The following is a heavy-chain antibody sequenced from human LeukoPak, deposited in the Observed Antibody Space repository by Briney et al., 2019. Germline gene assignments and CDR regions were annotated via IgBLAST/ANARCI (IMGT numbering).Heavy chain of an antibody. CDR3: VTYYYDSSGVVFDY. V-gene: IGHV4-59*08. CDR2: IHYSGST. J-gene: IGHJ4*02. CDR1: GDSISSYY. D-gene: IGHD3-22*01. Sequence: SETLSLTCTVSGDSISSYYWSWIRQPPGKGLEWIGYIHYSGSTDYDPSLKSRVSISVDTSNYQFSLKLSSVTAADTAVYYCVTYYYDSSGVVFDYWGQGTLVTVYS.